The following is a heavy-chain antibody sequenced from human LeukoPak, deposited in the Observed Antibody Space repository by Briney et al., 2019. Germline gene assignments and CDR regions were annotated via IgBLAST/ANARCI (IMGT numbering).Heavy chain of an antibody. Sequence: PGGSLRLSCPASGFTFSNHWMSWVRQAPGKGLEWVANIKQDGSEKYYVDSVKGRFTISRDNAKNSLYLQMNSLRAEDTAVYYCARDPFSSYGRYWGQGTLVTVSS. V-gene: IGHV3-7*04. CDR1: GFTFSNHW. D-gene: IGHD6-6*01. J-gene: IGHJ4*02. CDR2: IKQDGSEK. CDR3: ARDPFSSYGRY.